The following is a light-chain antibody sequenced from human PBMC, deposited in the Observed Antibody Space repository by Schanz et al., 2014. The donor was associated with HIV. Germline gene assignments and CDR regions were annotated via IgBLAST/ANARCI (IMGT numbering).Light chain of an antibody. V-gene: IGKV3-20*01. J-gene: IGKJ1*01. CDR1: QSVSSSF. Sequence: EIVLTQSPGTLSLSPGERATLSCRASQSVSSSFLAWYQQKPGQAPRLVISHASTRANGIPARFSGGGSGTEFTLTISSLEPEDFAVYYCQQYGNSPPTFGQGTKVEIK. CDR2: HAS. CDR3: QQYGNSPPT.